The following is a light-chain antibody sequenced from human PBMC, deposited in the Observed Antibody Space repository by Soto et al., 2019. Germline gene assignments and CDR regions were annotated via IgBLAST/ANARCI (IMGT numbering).Light chain of an antibody. Sequence: DIQMTQSPSTLSASVGDRVTITCRASQSISSWLAWYQQKPGKAPKLLIYRASSLHSGVPSRFSGSGSGTEFTLTISSLQPDDFATSYCQQYNSYPWTFGQGTKVEIK. CDR2: RAS. V-gene: IGKV1-5*03. CDR1: QSISSW. J-gene: IGKJ1*01. CDR3: QQYNSYPWT.